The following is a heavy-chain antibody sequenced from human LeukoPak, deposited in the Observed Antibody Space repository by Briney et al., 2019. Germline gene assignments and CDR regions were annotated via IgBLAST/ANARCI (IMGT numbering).Heavy chain of an antibody. CDR3: ARGHYDTSGYYHLDY. Sequence: GASVKVSCKASGYTFTGYFMHWVRQAPGQGLEWMGWINLNSGATNYAQNFQGRVTMTRDTSISTAYMELRSDDTAVYYCARGHYDTSGYYHLDYWGQGTLVTVSS. V-gene: IGHV1-2*02. J-gene: IGHJ4*02. D-gene: IGHD3-22*01. CDR1: GYTFTGYF. CDR2: INLNSGAT.